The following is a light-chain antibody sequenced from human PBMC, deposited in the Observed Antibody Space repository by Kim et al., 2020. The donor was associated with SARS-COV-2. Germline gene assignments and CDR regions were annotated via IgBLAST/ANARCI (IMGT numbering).Light chain of an antibody. CDR3: SSYTSTSTLYV. CDR1: SSDVGSYNY. J-gene: IGLJ1*01. V-gene: IGLV2-14*03. CDR2: DVS. Sequence: QSVLTQPASVSGSPGQSITISCTGTSSDVGSYNYVSWYQQHPGKAPKLMIYDVSNRPSGVSNRFSGSKSGNTASLTISGLQAEDEADYYCSSYTSTSTLYVFGPGTKVTVL.